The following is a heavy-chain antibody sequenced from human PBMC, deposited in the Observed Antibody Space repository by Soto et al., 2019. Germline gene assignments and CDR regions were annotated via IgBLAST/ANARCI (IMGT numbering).Heavy chain of an antibody. D-gene: IGHD6-6*01. CDR2: IYPGDSDT. V-gene: IGHV5-51*01. CDR1: GYSFTSYW. Sequence: GESLKISCKGSGYSFTSYWIGWVRQMPGKGLEWMGIIYPGDSDTRYSPSFQGQVTISADKSISTAYLQWSSLKASDTAMYYCARVRGSGKSRAARPGYYYGMDGWGQGTTVTVYS. CDR3: ARVRGSGKSRAARPGYYYGMDG. J-gene: IGHJ6*02.